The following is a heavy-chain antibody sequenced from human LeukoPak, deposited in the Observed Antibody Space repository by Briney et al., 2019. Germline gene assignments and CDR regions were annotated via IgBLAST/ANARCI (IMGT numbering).Heavy chain of an antibody. J-gene: IGHJ4*02. CDR2: IIPIFGTA. D-gene: IGHD6-13*01. CDR3: ARWQQLGDFDY. V-gene: IGHV1-69*05. Sequence: ASVKVSCKASGGTFSSYAISWVRQAPGQGLEWMGGIIPIFGTANYAQKFQGRVTITTDESTSTAYMELRSLTSDDTAVYYCARWQQLGDFDYWGQGTLVTVSS. CDR1: GGTFSSYA.